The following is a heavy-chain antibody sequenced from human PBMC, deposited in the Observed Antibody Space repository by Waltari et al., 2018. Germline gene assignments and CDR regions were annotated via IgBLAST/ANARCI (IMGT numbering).Heavy chain of an antibody. CDR1: GVNFDYSS. Sequence: EVQLVESGGGLVKPGGSLRLSCVASGVNFDYSSLNWVRQAPGKGLGWVSSISSSSAYIYYADSVKGRFTVSRDNARNSLYLQMNSLRAEDSGLYDCARRFRSGGDCYWIFDFWGQGTLVTVSS. V-gene: IGHV3-21*01. D-gene: IGHD2-21*02. J-gene: IGHJ4*02. CDR3: ARRFRSGGDCYWIFDF. CDR2: ISSSSAYI.